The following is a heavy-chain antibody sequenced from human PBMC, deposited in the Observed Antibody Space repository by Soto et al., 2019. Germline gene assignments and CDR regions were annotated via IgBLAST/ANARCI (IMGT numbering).Heavy chain of an antibody. CDR2: IDIGGNT. CDR3: ARGRGSTGYLGREHYFDY. J-gene: IGHJ4*02. V-gene: IGHV3-66*01. D-gene: IGHD2-2*01. Sequence: EVQVVESGGGLVQPGGSLRLSCAASGFSVTNNYMNWVRQAPGKGLEWVSIIDIGGNTYYADSVKDRFTISRDNSRNTRYLHMDRLRAEDSAVYYCARGRGSTGYLGREHYFDYWGQGTLVTVSP. CDR1: GFSVTNNY.